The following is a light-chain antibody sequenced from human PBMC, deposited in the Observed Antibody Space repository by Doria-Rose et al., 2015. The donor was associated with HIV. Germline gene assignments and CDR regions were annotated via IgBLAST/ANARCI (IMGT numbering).Light chain of an antibody. Sequence: TQSPGTLSLSPGERATLSCRASQSVSSSYLAWYQQKPGQAPRLLIYGASSRATGIPDRFSGSGSGTDFTLTIRRLEPEDFAVYYCQQYGSSPPYTFGQGTKLEIK. CDR2: GAS. CDR1: QSVSSSY. V-gene: IGKV3-20*01. J-gene: IGKJ2*01. CDR3: QQYGSSPPYT.